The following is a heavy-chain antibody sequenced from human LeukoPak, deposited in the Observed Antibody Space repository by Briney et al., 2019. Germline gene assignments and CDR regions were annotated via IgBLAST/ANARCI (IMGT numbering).Heavy chain of an antibody. CDR2: IYYSGST. CDR3: ARGIIVGATWGENDNWFDP. J-gene: IGHJ5*02. V-gene: IGHV4-59*01. CDR1: GDSINGFY. D-gene: IGHD1-26*01. Sequence: SETLSLTCTVSGDSINGFYWSWIRQPPGKGLEWIGYIYYSGSTNYNPSLKSRVTISVDTSKNQFSLKLSSVTAADTAVYYCARGIIVGATWGENDNWFDPWGQGTLVTVSS.